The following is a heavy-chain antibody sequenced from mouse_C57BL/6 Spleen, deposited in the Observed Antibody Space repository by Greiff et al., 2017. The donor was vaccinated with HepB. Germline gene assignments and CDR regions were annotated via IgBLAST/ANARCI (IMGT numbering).Heavy chain of an antibody. CDR1: GFTFSSYA. D-gene: IGHD1-1*01. V-gene: IGHV5-4*01. Sequence: EVKLVESGGGLVKPGGSLKLSCAASGFTFSSYAMSWVRQTPEKRLEWVATISDGGSYTYYPDNVKGRFTISRDNAKNNLYLQMSHLKSEDTAMYDCARDPRGYGFDYWGQGTTLTVSS. CDR2: ISDGGSYT. J-gene: IGHJ2*01. CDR3: ARDPRGYGFDY.